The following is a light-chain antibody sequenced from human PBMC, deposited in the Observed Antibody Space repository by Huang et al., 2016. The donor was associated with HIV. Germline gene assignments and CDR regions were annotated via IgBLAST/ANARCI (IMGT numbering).Light chain of an antibody. Sequence: IVLTQSPATVSLSPGERATLSCKASQSVSSYLAWYQQISGQAPRLLIDDATSRAPGIPARFSGSGSGTDFTLTISNLGPEDFAIYFCQQRYDWPLTFGGGTKVEI. V-gene: IGKV3-11*01. CDR1: QSVSSY. CDR2: DAT. J-gene: IGKJ4*01. CDR3: QQRYDWPLT.